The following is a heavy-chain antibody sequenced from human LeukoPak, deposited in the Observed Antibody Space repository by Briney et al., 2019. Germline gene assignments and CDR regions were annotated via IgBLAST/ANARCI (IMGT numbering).Heavy chain of an antibody. D-gene: IGHD6-13*01. J-gene: IGHJ4*02. CDR2: ISGSGGNT. Sequence: GGSLRLSCAASGFTFSSYAMSWVRQAPGKGLEWVSAISGSGGNTYYADSVKGRFTISRDNSKNTLYLQMNSLSAVETIVYYCAKESTAAAGPYFDYWGQGTLVTVSS. CDR3: AKESTAAAGPYFDY. CDR1: GFTFSSYA. V-gene: IGHV3-23*01.